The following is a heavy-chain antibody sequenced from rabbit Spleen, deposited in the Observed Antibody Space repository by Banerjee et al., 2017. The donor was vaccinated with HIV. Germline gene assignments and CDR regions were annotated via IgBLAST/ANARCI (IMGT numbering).Heavy chain of an antibody. CDR3: VRDLGYDDYSEKGYFNL. Sequence: QEQLVESGGGLVQPGGSLKLSCKASGFDFSSYGVSWVRQAPGKGLEWIGYIDPVFGSTDYASWVNGRFTISSHNAQNTLFLQLNSLTAADTATYFCVRDLGYDDYSEKGYFNLWGQGTLVTVS. D-gene: IGHD2-1*01. CDR1: GFDFSSYG. J-gene: IGHJ4*01. CDR2: IDPVFGST. V-gene: IGHV1S47*01.